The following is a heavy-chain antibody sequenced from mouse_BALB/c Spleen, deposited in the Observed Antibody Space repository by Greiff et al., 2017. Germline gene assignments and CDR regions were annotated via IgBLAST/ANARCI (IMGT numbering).Heavy chain of an antibody. CDR3: ARPRRDWYFDV. V-gene: IGHV3-6*02. CDR1: GYSITSGYY. Sequence: EVQLQQSGPGLVKPSQSLSLTCSVTGYSITSGYYWNWIRQFPGNKLEWMGYISYDGSNNYNPSLKNRISITRDTSKNQFFLKLNSVTTEDTATYYCARPRRDWYFDVWGAGTTVTVSS. J-gene: IGHJ1*01. CDR2: ISYDGSN.